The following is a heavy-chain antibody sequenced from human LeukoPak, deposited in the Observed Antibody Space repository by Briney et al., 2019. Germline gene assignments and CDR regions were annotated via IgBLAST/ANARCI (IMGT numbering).Heavy chain of an antibody. CDR2: IRYDGSNK. J-gene: IGHJ4*02. D-gene: IGHD2-2*01. Sequence: GGSLRLSCAASGFTFNSYGMHWVRQAPGKGLEWVAFIRYDGSNKYYADSVKGRFTISRDNSKNTLYLQMNSLRAEDTAVYYCAKAALLVVPAGFDYWGQGTLVTVSS. CDR3: AKAALLVVPAGFDY. CDR1: GFTFNSYG. V-gene: IGHV3-30*02.